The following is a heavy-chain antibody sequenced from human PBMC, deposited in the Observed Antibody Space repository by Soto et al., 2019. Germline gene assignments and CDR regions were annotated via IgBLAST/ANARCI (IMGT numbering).Heavy chain of an antibody. CDR1: GGSISGYY. CDR3: ARGHLPYYLAS. J-gene: IGHJ4*02. V-gene: IGHV4-4*08. Sequence: SETLSLTCTVSGGSISGYYWSWIRQPPGKGLEWIGYMYNTGSTVYNPSFKSRVTISVDTSKNQFSLKLSSVTAADTAVYYCARGHLPYYLASWGQGTLVPVSS. CDR2: MYNTGST.